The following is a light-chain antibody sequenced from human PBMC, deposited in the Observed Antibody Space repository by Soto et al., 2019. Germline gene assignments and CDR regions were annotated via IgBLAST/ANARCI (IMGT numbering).Light chain of an antibody. V-gene: IGKV1-5*01. CDR3: QQYITYRK. CDR1: QSIRSW. CDR2: DAS. Sequence: DIQMTQSPSTLSASVGDRVTITCRASQSIRSWLAWYQQKPGKAPKLLIYDASSLERGVPSRFSGSGSGTEFTLTISSLQPDDFATYYCQQYITYRKFGQGTKV. J-gene: IGKJ1*01.